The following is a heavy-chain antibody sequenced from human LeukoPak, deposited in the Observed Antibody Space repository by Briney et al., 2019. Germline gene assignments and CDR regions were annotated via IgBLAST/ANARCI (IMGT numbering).Heavy chain of an antibody. D-gene: IGHD6-6*01. CDR3: ARGSRSSSSADFDY. Sequence: SETLSLTCTVSGGSIYPHYWSWIRQPPGKGLEWIGYIYYSGNTNYNPSLKSRVAMSVDTSKNQFSLKLSSVTAADTAVYYCARGSRSSSSADFDYWGQGTLVTVSS. V-gene: IGHV4-59*11. CDR2: IYYSGNT. J-gene: IGHJ4*02. CDR1: GGSIYPHY.